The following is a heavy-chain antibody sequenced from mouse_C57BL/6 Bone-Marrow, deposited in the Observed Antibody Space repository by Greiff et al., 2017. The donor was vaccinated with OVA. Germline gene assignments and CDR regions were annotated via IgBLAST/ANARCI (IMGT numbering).Heavy chain of an antibody. D-gene: IGHD2-12*01. CDR2: ISNGGGST. CDR1: GFTFSDYY. Sequence: DVHLVESGGGLVQPGGSLKLSCAASGFTFSDYYMYWVRQTPEKRLEWVAYISNGGGSTYYPDTVKGRFTISRDNAKNTLYLQMSRLKSEDTAMYYCARHDYSGYFDVWGTGTTVTVSS. J-gene: IGHJ1*03. CDR3: ARHDYSGYFDV. V-gene: IGHV5-12*01.